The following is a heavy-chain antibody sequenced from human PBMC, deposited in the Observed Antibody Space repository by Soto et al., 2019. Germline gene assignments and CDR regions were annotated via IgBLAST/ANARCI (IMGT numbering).Heavy chain of an antibody. D-gene: IGHD2-2*01. V-gene: IGHV1-69*02. CDR3: VVEAMLAPAAINHDAFDI. J-gene: IGHJ3*02. CDR2: IIPILGIA. Sequence: SVKVSCKASGGTFSSYTISWVRQAPGQGLEWMGRIIPILGIANYAQKFQGRVTITADKSTSTAYMELSSLRSEDTAVYYCVVEAMLAPAAINHDAFDIWGQGTMVTVSS. CDR1: GGTFSSYT.